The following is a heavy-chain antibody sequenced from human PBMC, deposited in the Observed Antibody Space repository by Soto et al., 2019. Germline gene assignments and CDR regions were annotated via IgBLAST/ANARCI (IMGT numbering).Heavy chain of an antibody. D-gene: IGHD1-26*01. CDR1: GVSIRTYY. CDR2: IHHSGKS. J-gene: IGHJ5*02. V-gene: IGHV4-59*12. CDR3: AGLPAVPGSLAWFDP. Sequence: SETLSLTCSVSGVSIRTYYWAWIRQSPGEGLEWIAYIHHSGKSGYNPSLKTRAAISADTSNNQFSLQLTSVTASDAAVYYCAGLPAVPGSLAWFDPWGQGTLVTVSS.